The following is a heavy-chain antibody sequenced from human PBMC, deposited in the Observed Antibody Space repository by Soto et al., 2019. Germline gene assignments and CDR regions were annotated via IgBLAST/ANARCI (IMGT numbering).Heavy chain of an antibody. Sequence: PGGSLRLSCAASGFTFSTYWMNWVRQAPGKGLEWVANIKEDGSEKNYVDSVKGRFTISRDNAKNSLFLQMNSLRGEDTAVYYCARVRGQWLLDYWGQGTLVTVSS. CDR3: ARVRGQWLLDY. CDR2: IKEDGSEK. J-gene: IGHJ4*02. V-gene: IGHV3-7*04. CDR1: GFTFSTYW. D-gene: IGHD5-12*01.